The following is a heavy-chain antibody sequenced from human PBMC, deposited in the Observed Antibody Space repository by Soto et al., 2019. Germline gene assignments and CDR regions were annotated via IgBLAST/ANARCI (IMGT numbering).Heavy chain of an antibody. J-gene: IGHJ4*02. CDR2: IYYSGNT. Sequence: PSETLSLTCSVSGGSISSGYYYWSWIRQPPGKGLEWIGNIYYSGNTYYNPSLKSRLIISIDTSKNQFSLKPTSVTAADTAVYYCAGSGEAYFWSVDYWGQGTLVTVSS. D-gene: IGHD3-3*01. CDR3: AGSGEAYFWSVDY. CDR1: GGSISSGYYY. V-gene: IGHV4-30-4*01.